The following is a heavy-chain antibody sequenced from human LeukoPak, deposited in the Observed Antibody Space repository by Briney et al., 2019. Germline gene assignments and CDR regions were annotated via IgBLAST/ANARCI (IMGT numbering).Heavy chain of an antibody. CDR1: GGSISSYY. D-gene: IGHD1-26*01. Sequence: PSETLSLTCTVSGGSISSYYWSWIRQPPGKGLEWIGYIYYSGSTNYNPSLKSRVTISVDTSKNQFSLKLSSVTAADTAVYYCAGSLEGGLNWFDPWGQGTLVTVSS. CDR2: IYYSGST. V-gene: IGHV4-59*01. CDR3: AGSLEGGLNWFDP. J-gene: IGHJ5*02.